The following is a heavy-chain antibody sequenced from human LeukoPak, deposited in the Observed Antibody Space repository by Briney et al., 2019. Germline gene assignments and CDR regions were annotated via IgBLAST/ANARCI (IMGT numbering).Heavy chain of an antibody. D-gene: IGHD4-17*01. V-gene: IGHV3-7*03. CDR1: GFTFSSYW. Sequence: GGSLRLSCAASGFTFSSYWMSWVRQAPGKGLEWVANIKQDGSEKYYVDSVKGRFTISRDNSKNTLYLQMNSLRAEDTAVYYCAKAVTSLHPPFDYWGQGTLVTVSS. J-gene: IGHJ4*02. CDR3: AKAVTSLHPPFDY. CDR2: IKQDGSEK.